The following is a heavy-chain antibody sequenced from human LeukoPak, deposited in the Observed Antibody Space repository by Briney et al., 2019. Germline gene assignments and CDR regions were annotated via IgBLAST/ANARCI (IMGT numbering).Heavy chain of an antibody. J-gene: IGHJ6*03. CDR2: INPNSGGT. D-gene: IGHD4-17*01. V-gene: IGHV1-2*02. Sequence: ASVKVSCKASGYTFTGYYMHWVRQAPGQGLEWVGWINPNSGGTNYAQKFQGRVTMTRDTSISTAYMELSRLRSDDTAVYYCASRGGPTENYYYYYMDVWGKGTTVTVSS. CDR1: GYTFTGYY. CDR3: ASRGGPTENYYYYYMDV.